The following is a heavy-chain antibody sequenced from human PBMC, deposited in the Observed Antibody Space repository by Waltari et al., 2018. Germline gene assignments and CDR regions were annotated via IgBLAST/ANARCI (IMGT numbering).Heavy chain of an antibody. D-gene: IGHD3-9*01. J-gene: IGHJ4*02. V-gene: IGHV1-46*01. Sequence: QVQLVQSGAEVKKPGASVKVSCKASGYTFPSYYMPWVRQAPGQGLEWMGIINPSGGSTSYAQKFQGRVTMTRDTSTSTVYMELSSLRSEDTAVYYCARVRYDILTGYPLLDYWGQGTLVTVSS. CDR2: INPSGGST. CDR1: GYTFPSYY. CDR3: ARVRYDILTGYPLLDY.